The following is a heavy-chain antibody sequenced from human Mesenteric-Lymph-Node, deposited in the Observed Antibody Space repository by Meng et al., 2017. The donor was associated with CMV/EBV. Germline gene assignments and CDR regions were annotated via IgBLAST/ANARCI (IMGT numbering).Heavy chain of an antibody. CDR1: GGSISSYY. J-gene: IGHJ4*02. CDR3: ARVGMATRVFDY. V-gene: IGHV4-59*01. D-gene: IGHD5-24*01. Sequence: SETLSLTCTVSGGSISSYYWTWIRQPPGKGLEWIGHISDSGSTNYNPSLESRVTISIDTSQNQFSLKLSSVTAADTAVYYCARVGMATRVFDYWGQGTLVTVSS. CDR2: ISDSGST.